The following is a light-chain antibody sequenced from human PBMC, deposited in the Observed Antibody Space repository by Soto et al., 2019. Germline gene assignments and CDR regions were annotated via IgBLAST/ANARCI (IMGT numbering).Light chain of an antibody. J-gene: IGLJ1*01. V-gene: IGLV3-9*01. CDR3: HVWDSGTVV. CDR2: RDT. CDR1: NIGNIN. Sequence: SYELTQPLSVSVALGQTARITCGGNNIGNINVHWYQHRPGQAPVLVIYRDTNRPSGIPERFSGSSSGDTATLTINRAQAGDEADYYCHVWDSGTVVFGAGTKVTVL.